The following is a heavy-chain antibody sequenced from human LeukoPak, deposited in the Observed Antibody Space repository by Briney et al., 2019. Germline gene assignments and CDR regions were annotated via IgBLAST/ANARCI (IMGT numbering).Heavy chain of an antibody. J-gene: IGHJ4*02. V-gene: IGHV3-48*01. CDR1: GFTFRTYS. CDR3: ARDGGYRGYDADC. CDR2: ISDSGAM. Sequence: PGGSLRLSCAASGFTFRTYSMKWVRQAPGKGLEWVSYISDSGAMYYADSVRGRFTISRENAQNSLFLQMNSLRAEDTAVYYCARDGGYRGYDADCWGQGTLVSVST. D-gene: IGHD5-12*01.